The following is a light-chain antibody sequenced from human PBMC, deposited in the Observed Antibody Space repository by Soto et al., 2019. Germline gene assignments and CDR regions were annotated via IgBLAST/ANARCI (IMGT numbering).Light chain of an antibody. CDR1: HSIRDC. Sequence: DIQMTQSPSTLSASVGDSLTITCRASHSIRDCLAWYQQKPGKAPHLLIYDASNLESGVPSRFSGSGSGTEFTLNISSLRTADFATYYCQPYERYSLTFGGGTRVEIK. CDR3: QPYERYSLT. CDR2: DAS. J-gene: IGKJ4*01. V-gene: IGKV1-5*01.